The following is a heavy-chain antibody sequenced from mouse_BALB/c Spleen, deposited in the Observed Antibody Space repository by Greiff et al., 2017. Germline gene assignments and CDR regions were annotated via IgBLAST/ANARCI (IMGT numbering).Heavy chain of an antibody. D-gene: IGHD2-14*01. V-gene: IGHV5-4*02. CDR1: GFTFSDYY. J-gene: IGHJ1*01. CDR3: ARGYYRYGYFDV. CDR2: ISDGGSYT. Sequence: EVNLVESGGGLVKPGGSLKLSCAASGFTFSDYYMYWVRQTPEKRLEWVATISDGGSYTYYPDSVKGRFTISRDNAKNNLYLQMSSLKSEDTAMYYCARGYYRYGYFDVWGAGTTVTVSS.